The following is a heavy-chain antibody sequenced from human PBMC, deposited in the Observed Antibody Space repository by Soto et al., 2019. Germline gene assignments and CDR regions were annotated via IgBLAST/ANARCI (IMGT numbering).Heavy chain of an antibody. D-gene: IGHD3-10*01. CDR3: ARDGSGLNNFDY. CDR2: MNPNSGNT. Sequence: ASVKVSCKASGYTFTSYDINWVRQATGQGLEWMGWMNPNSGNTGYAQKFQGRVTMTRNTSISTAYMELSSLRSEDTAVYYCARDGSGLNNFDYWGQGTLVTVSS. V-gene: IGHV1-8*01. J-gene: IGHJ4*02. CDR1: GYTFTSYD.